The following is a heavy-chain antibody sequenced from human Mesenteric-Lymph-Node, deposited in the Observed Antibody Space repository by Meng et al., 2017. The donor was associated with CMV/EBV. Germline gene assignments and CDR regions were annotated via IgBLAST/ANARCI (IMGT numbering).Heavy chain of an antibody. J-gene: IGHJ4*02. D-gene: IGHD4-17*01. CDR3: ARDHGDYFDY. Sequence: SLTCTVSAGSISSGAYYWSWIRQHPGKGLEWIGYIYYSGSTYYNPSLKSRVTISVDTSKNQFSLKLSSVTAADTAVYYCARDHGDYFDYWGQGTLVTV. V-gene: IGHV4-31*03. CDR1: AGSISSGAYY. CDR2: IYYSGST.